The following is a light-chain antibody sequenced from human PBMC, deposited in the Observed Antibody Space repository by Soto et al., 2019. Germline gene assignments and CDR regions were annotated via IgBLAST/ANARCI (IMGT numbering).Light chain of an antibody. J-gene: IGKJ1*01. CDR3: QKYGSSGT. CDR1: QSVSSSY. V-gene: IGKV3-20*01. CDR2: GAS. Sequence: EIVLTQSPGTLSLSPGERATLSCRASQSVSSSYLAWYQQKPGQAPRLLIYGASSRATGIQDRFSGSGSGTDFTITISRMEHEDFAVNYCQKYGSSGTFGQGTKVEIK.